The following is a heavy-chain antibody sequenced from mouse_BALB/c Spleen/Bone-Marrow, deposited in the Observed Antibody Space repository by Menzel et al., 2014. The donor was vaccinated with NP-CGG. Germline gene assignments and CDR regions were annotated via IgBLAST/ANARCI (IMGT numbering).Heavy chain of an antibody. CDR1: GYAFSSYW. CDR3: AFGNYDFDY. V-gene: IGHV1-80*01. Sequence: VMLVESGAELVRPESSVKISCKASGYAFSSYWMNWVKQRPGQGLEWIGQIYPGDGDTNYSGKFKGKATLTADESSSTAYMQLSSLTSEDSAVYFCAFGNYDFDYWGQGTTLTVSS. D-gene: IGHD2-1*01. CDR2: IYPGDGDT. J-gene: IGHJ2*01.